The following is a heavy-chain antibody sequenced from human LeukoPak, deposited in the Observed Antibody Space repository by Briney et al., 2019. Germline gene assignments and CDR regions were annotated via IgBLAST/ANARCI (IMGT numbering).Heavy chain of an antibody. Sequence: PGRSLRLSCAASGFTFSSYGMHWVRQAPGKGLEWVAVIWYDGSNKYYADSVKGRFTISTDNSKNTLYLQMNSLRAEDTAVYYCAREDSAELWLTLDYWGQGTLVTVSS. CDR2: IWYDGSNK. V-gene: IGHV3-33*01. CDR1: GFTFSSYG. D-gene: IGHD5-18*01. CDR3: AREDSAELWLTLDY. J-gene: IGHJ4*02.